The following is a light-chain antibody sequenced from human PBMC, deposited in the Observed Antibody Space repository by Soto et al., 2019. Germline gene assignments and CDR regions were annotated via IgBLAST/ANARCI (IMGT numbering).Light chain of an antibody. V-gene: IGLV7-46*01. Sequence: QAVVTQEPSLTVCAGGTVTLTCGSSTGAVTNGHYPYWFQQKPGQAPRTLIYDTTNRHSWTPARFSGSLLGGKAALTLSGAQPEDEAEYYCLLSYNGPYVFGTGTKVTVL. CDR1: TGAVTNGHY. CDR3: LLSYNGPYV. CDR2: DTT. J-gene: IGLJ1*01.